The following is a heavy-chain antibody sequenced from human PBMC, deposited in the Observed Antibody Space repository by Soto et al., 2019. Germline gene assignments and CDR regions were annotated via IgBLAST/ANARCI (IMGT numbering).Heavy chain of an antibody. CDR3: ARGGRYPKSSSYYGMDV. CDR1: GGTFSTYS. Sequence: QVQLVQSGAEVKKPGSSVKVSCKASGGTFSTYSISWVRQAPGQGLEWMGGSPPIFGTSKYAQNLQGRVTITADESTSTAYMELSSLRSDDTAVYYCARGGRYPKSSSYYGMDVWGQGTTVTVSS. J-gene: IGHJ6*02. CDR2: SPPIFGTS. V-gene: IGHV1-69*01. D-gene: IGHD1-20*01.